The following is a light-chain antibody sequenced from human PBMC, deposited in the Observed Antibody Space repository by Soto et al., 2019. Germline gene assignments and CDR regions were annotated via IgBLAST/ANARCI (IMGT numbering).Light chain of an antibody. CDR3: QQYGSSPWT. J-gene: IGKJ1*01. Sequence: EIVLTQSPGTLSLSSGDRATLSCRASQIVKSSYLAWYQQKPGQAPRLLIYGASSRATGIPDRFSGSGSGTDFTLTISRLEPEDFAVYYCQQYGSSPWTFGQGTKVDIK. V-gene: IGKV3-20*01. CDR1: QIVKSSY. CDR2: GAS.